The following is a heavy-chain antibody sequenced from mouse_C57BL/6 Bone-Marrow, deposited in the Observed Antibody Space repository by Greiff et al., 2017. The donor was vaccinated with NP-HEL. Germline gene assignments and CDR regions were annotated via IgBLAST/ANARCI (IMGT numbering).Heavy chain of an antibody. J-gene: IGHJ4*01. CDR1: GFTFSSYA. CDR3: ARDRYAMDY. CDR2: ISDGGSYT. Sequence: EVQLVESGGGLVKPGGSLKLSCAASGFTFSSYAMSWVRPTPEKRLEWVATISDGGSYTYYPDNVKGRFTISRDNAKNNLYLQMSHLKAEDTAMYYCARDRYAMDYWGQGTSATVSS. V-gene: IGHV5-4*01.